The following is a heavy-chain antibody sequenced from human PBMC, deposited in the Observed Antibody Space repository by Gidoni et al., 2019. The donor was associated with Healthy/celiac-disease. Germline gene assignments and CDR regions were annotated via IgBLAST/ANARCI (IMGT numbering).Heavy chain of an antibody. CDR2: IYHSGST. Sequence: QLQLQESGSGLVKPSPTLSLPCAVSGGSLSSGGYSWSWIRQPPGKGLEWIGYIYHSGSTYYNPSLKSRVTRSVDRAKNQFSLKLSSVTAADTAVYYCARAGGTVTTFDYWGQGTLVTVSS. J-gene: IGHJ4*02. D-gene: IGHD4-17*01. CDR1: GGSLSSGGYS. CDR3: ARAGGTVTTFDY. V-gene: IGHV4-30-2*01.